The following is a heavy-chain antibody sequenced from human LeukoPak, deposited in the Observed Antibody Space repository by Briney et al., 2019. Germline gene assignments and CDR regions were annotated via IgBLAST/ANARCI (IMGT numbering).Heavy chain of an antibody. CDR1: GYTFTSHF. Sequence: GASVKVSCKASGYTFTSHFMHWVRQAPGQGLEWMGGIIPIFGTANYAQKFQGRVTITADESTSTAYMELSSLRSGDTAVYYCARRYCSGGSCYYFYYWGQGTLVTVSS. D-gene: IGHD2-15*01. CDR3: ARRYCSGGSCYYFYY. CDR2: IIPIFGTA. J-gene: IGHJ4*02. V-gene: IGHV1-69*13.